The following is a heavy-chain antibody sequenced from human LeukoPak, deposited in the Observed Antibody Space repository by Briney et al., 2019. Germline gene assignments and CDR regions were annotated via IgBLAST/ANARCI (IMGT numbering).Heavy chain of an antibody. V-gene: IGHV1-18*01. D-gene: IGHD6-19*01. Sequence: GASVKVSCKASGYTFTSYGISWVRQAPGQGLEWMGWISAYNGNTNYAQKLQGRVTMTTDTSTSTAYMELRSLRSDDTAVYYCARMPYSSGWYWLDYWGQGTLVTVSS. J-gene: IGHJ4*02. CDR3: ARMPYSSGWYWLDY. CDR1: GYTFTSYG. CDR2: ISAYNGNT.